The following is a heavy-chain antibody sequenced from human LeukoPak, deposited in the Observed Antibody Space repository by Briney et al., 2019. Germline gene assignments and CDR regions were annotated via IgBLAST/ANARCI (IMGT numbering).Heavy chain of an antibody. Sequence: PGGSLRLSCAASGFTFNSYGMHWVRQAPGKGLEWVAFIRYDGSNKYYADSVKGRFTISRDNSKNTLYLQMNSLRAEDTAVYYCAKGYDFWSGYYTGLPWGQGTLVTVSS. J-gene: IGHJ5*02. CDR1: GFTFNSYG. CDR2: IRYDGSNK. D-gene: IGHD3-3*01. CDR3: AKGYDFWSGYYTGLP. V-gene: IGHV3-30*02.